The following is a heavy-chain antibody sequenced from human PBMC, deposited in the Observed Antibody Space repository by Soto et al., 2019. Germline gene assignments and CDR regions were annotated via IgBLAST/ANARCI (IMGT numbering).Heavy chain of an antibody. Sequence: QVQLQESGPGLVKPSQTLSLTCTVSGGSISSGGYYWSWIRQHPGKGLEWIGYIYYSGSTYYNPSLRSRVTISVDTSKNQFSLKLSYVTAADTAVYYCASDSYGSLDLDYWGQGTLVTVSS. CDR3: ASDSYGSLDLDY. V-gene: IGHV4-31*03. J-gene: IGHJ4*02. CDR1: GGSISSGGYY. CDR2: IYYSGST. D-gene: IGHD5-18*01.